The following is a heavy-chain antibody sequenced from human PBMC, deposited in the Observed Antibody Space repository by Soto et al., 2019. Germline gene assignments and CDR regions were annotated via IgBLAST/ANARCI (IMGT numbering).Heavy chain of an antibody. D-gene: IGHD2-15*01. CDR2: IYYDGSNK. CDR1: GFTFSTYG. J-gene: IGHJ3*01. Sequence: PGGSLRLSCLASGFTFSTYGMHWVRQVPGKGLEWVALIYYDGSNKDYVESVKGRFTISRDNSKNTLSLQMNSLRAEDTALYYCARRGYCSGGSCYHMAYDLWGQGTLVTVSS. V-gene: IGHV3-33*01. CDR3: ARRGYCSGGSCYHMAYDL.